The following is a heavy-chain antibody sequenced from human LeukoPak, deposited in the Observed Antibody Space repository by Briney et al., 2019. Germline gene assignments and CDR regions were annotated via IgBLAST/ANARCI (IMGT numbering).Heavy chain of an antibody. CDR1: GFTFSSYS. D-gene: IGHD2-2*01. Sequence: GGSLRLSCAASGFTFSSYSMNWVRQAPGKGLEWVSSISSGSTYMYYADSVKGRFTISRDNAKNSLYLQMNSLRAEDTALYYCVPRAHVVVPVISPLYYAMDVWAQGTTVTVSS. CDR2: ISSGSTYM. CDR3: VPRAHVVVPVISPLYYAMDV. J-gene: IGHJ6*02. V-gene: IGHV3-21*01.